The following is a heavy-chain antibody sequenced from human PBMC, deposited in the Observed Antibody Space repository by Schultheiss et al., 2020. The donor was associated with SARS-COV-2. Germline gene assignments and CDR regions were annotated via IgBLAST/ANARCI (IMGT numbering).Heavy chain of an antibody. Sequence: SETLSLTCTVSGGSISSYYWSWIRQPPGKGLEWIGEINHSGSTNYNPSLKSRVTISVDTSKNQFSLKLSSVTAADTAVYYCARDRSMGYWGQGTLVTVSS. CDR3: ARDRSMGY. D-gene: IGHD3-3*02. J-gene: IGHJ4*02. CDR2: INHSGST. V-gene: IGHV4-34*01. CDR1: GGSISSYY.